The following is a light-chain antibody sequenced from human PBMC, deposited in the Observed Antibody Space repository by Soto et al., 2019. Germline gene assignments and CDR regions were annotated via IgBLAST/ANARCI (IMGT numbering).Light chain of an antibody. CDR3: SSYTSSSTLDVV. V-gene: IGLV2-14*01. Sequence: QSALTQPASVSGSPGQSITISCTGTSSDVGGYKYVSWYQQHPGKAPELMIYDVSNRPSGVSNRFSGSKSGNTPSPTISGLQAVDEADYYCSSYTSSSTLDVVFGGGTKLTVL. CDR2: DVS. J-gene: IGLJ2*01. CDR1: SSDVGGYKY.